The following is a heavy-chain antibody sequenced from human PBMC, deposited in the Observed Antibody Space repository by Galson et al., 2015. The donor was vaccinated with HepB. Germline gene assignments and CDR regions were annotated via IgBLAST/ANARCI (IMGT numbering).Heavy chain of an antibody. CDR1: GFTVSSNY. D-gene: IGHD6-13*01. J-gene: IGHJ6*02. Sequence: SLRLSCAASGFTVSSNYMSWVRQAPGKGLEWVSVIYSGGRTYYADSVKGRFTISRDNSKNTLYLQMNSLRAEDTAVYYCARDRIAAGTTWDYYYYYGMDVWGQGTTVTVSS. CDR3: ARDRIAAGTTWDYYYYYGMDV. CDR2: IYSGGRT. V-gene: IGHV3-53*01.